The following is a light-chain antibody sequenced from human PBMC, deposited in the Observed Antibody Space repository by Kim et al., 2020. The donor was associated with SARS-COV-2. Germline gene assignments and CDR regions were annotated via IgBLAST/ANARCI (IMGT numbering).Light chain of an antibody. CDR3: LQHSAYPWT. CDR2: YTS. CDR1: QSVGSS. Sequence: EIVLTQSPDFQSVTPKERVTITCRASQSVGSSLHWYQQKPDQSPKLLIKYTSQSISGVPSRFSGSGYGTEFTLTISSLQPEDFATYYCLQHSAYPWTFGQGTKVDIK. J-gene: IGKJ1*01. V-gene: IGKV6-21*02.